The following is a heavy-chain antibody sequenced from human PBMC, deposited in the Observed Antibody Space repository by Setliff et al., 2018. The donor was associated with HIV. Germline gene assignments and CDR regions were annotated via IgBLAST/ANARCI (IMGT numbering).Heavy chain of an antibody. J-gene: IGHJ4*02. CDR3: ARGIPRGTVFGVVGYFDY. CDR1: GGTFSSYI. CDR2: IHPIFGTT. Sequence: ASVKVSCKASGGTFSSYITAWVRQAPGQGLEWMGGIHPIFGTTNYARDFMGRVSITADESTNTAYMGLSSLRSDDSAIYYCARGIPRGTVFGVVGYFDYWGQGTPVTVSS. V-gene: IGHV1-69*13. D-gene: IGHD3-3*01.